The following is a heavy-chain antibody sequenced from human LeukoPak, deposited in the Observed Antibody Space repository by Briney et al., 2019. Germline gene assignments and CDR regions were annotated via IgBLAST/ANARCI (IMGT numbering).Heavy chain of an antibody. CDR1: GGSFSGYY. CDR3: ARAPYDYVWGSYRQGPFDY. J-gene: IGHJ4*02. D-gene: IGHD3-16*02. V-gene: IGHV4-59*01. CDR2: IYYSGST. Sequence: PSETLSLTCAVYGGSFSGYYWSWIRQPPGEGLEWIGYIYYSGSTNYNPSLKSRVTISVDTSKNQFSLKLSSVTAADTAVYYCARAPYDYVWGSYRQGPFDYWGQGTLVTVSS.